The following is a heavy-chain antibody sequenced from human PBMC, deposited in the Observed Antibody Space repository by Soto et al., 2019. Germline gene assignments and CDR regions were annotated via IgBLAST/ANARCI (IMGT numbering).Heavy chain of an antibody. CDR3: ARARYPDSGWIFDY. V-gene: IGHV4-4*02. D-gene: IGHD6-19*01. J-gene: IGHJ4*02. CDR2: IYHSGST. Sequence: SETLSLTCAVSSGSISSSNWWSWVRQPPGKGLEWIGEIYHSGSTNYNPSLKSRVTISVDKSKNQFSLKLSSVTAADTAVYYCARARYPDSGWIFDYWGQGTLVTVSS. CDR1: SGSISSSNW.